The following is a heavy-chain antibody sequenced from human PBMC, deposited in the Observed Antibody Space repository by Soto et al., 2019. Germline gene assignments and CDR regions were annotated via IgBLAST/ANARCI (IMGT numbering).Heavy chain of an antibody. D-gene: IGHD2-2*01. Sequence: GASVKVSCKASGGTFSSYAISWVRQAPGQGLEWMGGIIPIFGTANYAQKFQGRVTITADESTSTAYMELSSLRSEDTAVYYCARDSSRGRVPAPYGMDAWGQGTTVTVSS. CDR2: IIPIFGTA. CDR3: ARDSSRGRVPAPYGMDA. J-gene: IGHJ6*02. CDR1: GGTFSSYA. V-gene: IGHV1-69*13.